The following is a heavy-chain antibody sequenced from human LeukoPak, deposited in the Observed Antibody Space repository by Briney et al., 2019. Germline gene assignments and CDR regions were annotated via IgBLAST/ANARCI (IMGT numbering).Heavy chain of an antibody. V-gene: IGHV6-1*01. CDR3: ARDQTGDLQFDY. D-gene: IGHD3-16*01. CDR2: TYYRSKWYN. CDR1: GDSVSSIGAA. Sequence: SQTLSLTCAISGDSVSSIGAAWHWIRQSPSRGLEWLGRTYYRSKWYNNYAVSVKSRITINPDTSKNQFSLQLNSVTPEDTAVYFCARDQTGDLQFDYWGQGTLVTVSS. J-gene: IGHJ4*02.